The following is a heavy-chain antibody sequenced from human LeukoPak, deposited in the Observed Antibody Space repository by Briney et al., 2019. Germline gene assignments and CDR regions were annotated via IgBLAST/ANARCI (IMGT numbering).Heavy chain of an antibody. D-gene: IGHD3-3*01. CDR2: IPYDGSNK. J-gene: IGHJ4*02. CDR3: AKALRGYDFWSGPFPSIDN. V-gene: IGHV3-30-3*01. Sequence: GGSLRLSCAASGFTFSSYAMHWVRQAPGKGLEWVAVIPYDGSNKYYADSVKGRFTISRDNSKNTLYLQVNSLRAEDTAVYYCAKALRGYDFWSGPFPSIDNWGQGTLVTVSS. CDR1: GFTFSSYA.